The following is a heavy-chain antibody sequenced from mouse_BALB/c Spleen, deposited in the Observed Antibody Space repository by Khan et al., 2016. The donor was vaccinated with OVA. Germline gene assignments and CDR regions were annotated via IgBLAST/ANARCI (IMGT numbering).Heavy chain of an antibody. J-gene: IGHJ2*01. CDR2: IYPGSGNT. D-gene: IGHD3-1*01. CDR3: ARVGSSVYDFDY. CDR1: GYIFTDYV. Sequence: QVQLQESGPELVKPGASVKMSCKASGYIFTDYVITWVRQRTGQGLEWIGEIYPGSGNTYYNEKFKAKATLTADRSSNTASMQLSSLTSEDSAVYFWARVGSSVYDFDYWGQGTTLTVSS. V-gene: IGHV1-81*01.